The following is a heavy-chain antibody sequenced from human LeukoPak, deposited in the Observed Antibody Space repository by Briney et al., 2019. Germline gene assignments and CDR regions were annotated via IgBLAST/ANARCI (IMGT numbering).Heavy chain of an antibody. Sequence: SETLSLTCAVYGGSFSGYYWSWIRQPPGKGLEWIGEINHSGSTNYNPSLKSRVTISVDTSKNQFSLKLSSVTAADTAVSYCARAVAGYWGQGTLVTVSS. J-gene: IGHJ4*02. CDR2: INHSGST. D-gene: IGHD2-15*01. V-gene: IGHV4-34*01. CDR1: GGSFSGYY. CDR3: ARAVAGY.